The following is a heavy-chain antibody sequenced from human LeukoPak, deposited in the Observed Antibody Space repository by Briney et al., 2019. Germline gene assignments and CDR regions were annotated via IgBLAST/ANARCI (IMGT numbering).Heavy chain of an antibody. Sequence: GRSLRLSCAASGFTFSSYGMHWVRQAQGKGLEWVAVISYDGSNKYYADSVKGRFTISRDNSKNTLYLQMNSLKAEDTAVYYCAKEEWLVRGALDYWGQGTLVTVSS. CDR2: ISYDGSNK. CDR1: GFTFSSYG. J-gene: IGHJ4*02. D-gene: IGHD6-19*01. V-gene: IGHV3-30*18. CDR3: AKEEWLVRGALDY.